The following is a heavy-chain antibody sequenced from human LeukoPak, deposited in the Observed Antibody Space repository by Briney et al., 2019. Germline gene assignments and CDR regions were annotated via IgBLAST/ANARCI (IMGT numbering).Heavy chain of an antibody. CDR1: GGTFSSYA. V-gene: IGHV1-69*04. Sequence: SVKVSCKASGGTFSSYAISWVRQAPGQGLEWMGRIIPILGIANYAQKFQGRVTITADKSTSTAYMELSSLRSEDTAVYYCARDFMCSGGSCPTGNWFDPWGQGTLVTVSS. D-gene: IGHD2-15*01. J-gene: IGHJ5*02. CDR3: ARDFMCSGGSCPTGNWFDP. CDR2: IIPILGIA.